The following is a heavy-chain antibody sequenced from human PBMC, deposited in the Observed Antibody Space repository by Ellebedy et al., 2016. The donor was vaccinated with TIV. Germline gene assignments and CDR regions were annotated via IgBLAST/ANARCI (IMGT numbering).Heavy chain of an antibody. D-gene: IGHD6-19*01. CDR1: DFTFSFYW. CDR2: IDPAGSET. J-gene: IGHJ4*02. V-gene: IGHV3-7*01. Sequence: PSETLSLTCADSDFTFSFYWMSWVRQAPGKGLEWVANIDPAGSETNYVDSVKGRFTMSRDNAKSSLFLQMSSLRPDDTAVYYCVRGGGSGNHFEFWGQGTLVAVSS. CDR3: VRGGGSGNHFEF.